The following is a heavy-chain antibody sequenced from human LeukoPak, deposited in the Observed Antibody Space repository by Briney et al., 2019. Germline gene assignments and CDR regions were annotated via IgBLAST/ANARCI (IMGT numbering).Heavy chain of an antibody. Sequence: ASVKVSCTASGYTFICYYLHWVRQAPGQGLEWMGWINPNSGGTDYAEMFQGRVTMTRDTSISTAYMELKTLKSDDTAVYFCARSTYYYDGSGYKTDAFDIWGQGTMVTVSS. J-gene: IGHJ3*02. CDR2: INPNSGGT. CDR3: ARSTYYYDGSGYKTDAFDI. D-gene: IGHD3-22*01. CDR1: GYTFICYY. V-gene: IGHV1-2*02.